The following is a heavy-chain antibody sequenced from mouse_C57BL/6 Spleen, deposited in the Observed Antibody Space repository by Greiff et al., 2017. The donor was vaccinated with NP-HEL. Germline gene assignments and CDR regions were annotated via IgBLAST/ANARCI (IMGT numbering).Heavy chain of an antibody. D-gene: IGHD2-1*01. Sequence: VQVVESGPELVKPGASVKISCKASGYAFSSSWMNWVKQRPGKGLEWIGRIYPGDGDTNYNGKFKGKATLTADKSSSTAYMQLSSLTSEDSAVYFCARGGNYGWYFDVWGTGTTVTVSS. CDR3: ARGGNYGWYFDV. CDR2: IYPGDGDT. CDR1: GYAFSSSW. V-gene: IGHV1-82*01. J-gene: IGHJ1*03.